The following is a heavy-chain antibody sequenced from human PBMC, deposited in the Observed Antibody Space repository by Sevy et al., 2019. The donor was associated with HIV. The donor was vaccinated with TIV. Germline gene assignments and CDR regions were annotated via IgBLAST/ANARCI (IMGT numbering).Heavy chain of an antibody. CDR1: GFIXGXYA. Sequence: GGSLRLSCAASGFIXGXYAMNWVRQAPGKGLEWVAVISYDGSHKYYADSVKGRFTISRDSSKNTLYLQMHSLRTDDTAVYYCARDPXSXXSXXXXWGXXTLVTVSS. CDR3: ARDPXSXXSXXXX. CDR2: ISYDGSHK. V-gene: IGHV3-30-3*01. J-gene: IGHJ4*01.